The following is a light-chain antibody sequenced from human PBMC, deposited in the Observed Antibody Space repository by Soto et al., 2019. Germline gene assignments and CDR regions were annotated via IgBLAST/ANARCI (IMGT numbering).Light chain of an antibody. CDR2: EDY. CDR1: NIGSKS. J-gene: IGLJ1*01. CDR3: LVWDNSGDRYV. Sequence: SYELTQPPSVSVAPGQTARITCGGNNIGSKSVHWYQQKPGQAPVVVVYEDYDRPSGIPERFSGSNSGNTATLTITRVEAGDEADYYCLVWDNSGDRYVFGTETKLTVL. V-gene: IGLV3-21*02.